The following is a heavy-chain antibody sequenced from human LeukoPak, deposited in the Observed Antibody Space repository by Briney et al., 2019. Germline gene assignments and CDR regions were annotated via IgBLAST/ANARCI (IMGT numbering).Heavy chain of an antibody. CDR2: INHSGST. J-gene: IGHJ3*02. CDR1: GGSFSGYY. CDR3: ARGSGSYNRAFDI. Sequence: AVYGGSFSGYYWXWIRQPPGKGLEWIGEINHSGSTNYNPSLKSRVTISVDTSKNQFSLKLSSVTAADTAVYYCARGSGSYNRAFDIWGQGTMVTVSS. V-gene: IGHV4-34*01. D-gene: IGHD1-26*01.